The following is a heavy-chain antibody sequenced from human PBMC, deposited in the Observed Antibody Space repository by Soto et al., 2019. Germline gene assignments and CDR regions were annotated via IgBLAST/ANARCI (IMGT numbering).Heavy chain of an antibody. J-gene: IGHJ4*02. D-gene: IGHD3-9*01. CDR2: IYYSGST. V-gene: IGHV4-30-4*01. CDR1: GGSISSGDYY. CDR3: ARGVILTGYPFDY. Sequence: PSETLSLTCTVSGGSISSGDYYWSWIRQPPGKGLEWIGYIYYSGSTYYNPSLKSRVTISVDTSKNQFSLKLSSVTAADTAVYYCARGVILTGYPFDYWGQGTLVTVSS.